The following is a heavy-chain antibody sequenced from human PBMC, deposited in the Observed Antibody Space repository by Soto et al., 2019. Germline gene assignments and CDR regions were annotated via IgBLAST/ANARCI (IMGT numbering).Heavy chain of an antibody. CDR2: ISWNSGSI. D-gene: IGHD5-18*01. V-gene: IGHV3-9*01. J-gene: IGHJ6*02. Sequence: GGSLRLSCAASGFTFDDYAMHWVRQAPGKGLEWVSGISWNSGSIGYADSVKGRFTISRDNAKNSLYLQMNSLRAEDTALYYCAKDLGCSYGQYYYYYGMDVWGQGTTVTVSS. CDR1: GFTFDDYA. CDR3: AKDLGCSYGQYYYYYGMDV.